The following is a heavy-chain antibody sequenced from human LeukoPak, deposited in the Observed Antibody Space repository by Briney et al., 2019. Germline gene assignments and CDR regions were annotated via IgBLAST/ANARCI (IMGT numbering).Heavy chain of an antibody. D-gene: IGHD1-1*01. J-gene: IGHJ4*02. CDR2: IYYSGST. CDR1: GGSISSYY. Sequence: SETLSLTCTVSGGSISSYYWSWIRQPPGKGLEWIGYIYYSGSTNYDPSLKSRVTVSVDTSKNQFSLKLSSVTAADTAVYYCARGRQIFDYWGQGTLVTVSS. CDR3: ARGRQIFDY. V-gene: IGHV4-59*01.